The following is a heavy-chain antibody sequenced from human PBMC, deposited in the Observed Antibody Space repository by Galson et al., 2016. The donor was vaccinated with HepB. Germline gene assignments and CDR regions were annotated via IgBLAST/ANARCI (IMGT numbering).Heavy chain of an antibody. D-gene: IGHD6-19*01. Sequence: SGAXXKKPGXXXRIXXXGSXXSFXXXWISXXRXXPGKGLEWTGRVXXSDSYXTHSPPFQGHATISADKSNSTVYLQCRSLKASDTAMYYCATHSSQEAFDIWGQGTXVTV. CDR2: VXXSDSYX. CDR1: XXSFXXXW. V-gene: IGHV5-10-1*01. J-gene: IGHJ3*02. CDR3: ATHSSQEAFDI.